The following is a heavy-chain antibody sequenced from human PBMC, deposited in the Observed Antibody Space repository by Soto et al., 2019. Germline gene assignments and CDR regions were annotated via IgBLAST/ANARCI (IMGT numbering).Heavy chain of an antibody. D-gene: IGHD5-18*01. J-gene: IGHJ4*02. CDR3: ARENVLSYVDTAMVDYFDY. V-gene: IGHV1-18*01. Sequence: QVQLVQSGAEVKKHGASVKVSCKASGYTFNTYSISWVRQAPGQGLEWMGWISGYNGDTHYAQKFQGRVTMTTDTSTSTADMELRSLRSDDTAMYYCARENVLSYVDTAMVDYFDYWCQGTLVTVSS. CDR2: ISGYNGDT. CDR1: GYTFNTYS.